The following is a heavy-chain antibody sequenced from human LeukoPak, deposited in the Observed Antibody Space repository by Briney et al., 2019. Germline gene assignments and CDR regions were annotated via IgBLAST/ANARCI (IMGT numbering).Heavy chain of an antibody. D-gene: IGHD2-15*01. CDR2: MNPNSGNT. J-gene: IGHJ5*02. CDR3: ARKVVVVVASWNWFDP. Sequence: GASVKVSCKASGYTFTSYDINWVRQATGQGLEWMGWMNPNSGNTGYAQKFQGRVTITRNTSISTAYMELSRLRSDDTAVYYCARKVVVVVASWNWFDPWGQGTLVTVSS. CDR1: GYTFTSYD. V-gene: IGHV1-8*03.